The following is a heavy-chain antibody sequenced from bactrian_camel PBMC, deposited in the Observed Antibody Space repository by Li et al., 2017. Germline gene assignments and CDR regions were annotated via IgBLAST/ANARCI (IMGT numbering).Heavy chain of an antibody. D-gene: IGHD2*01. CDR2: IDSDGST. CDR1: GYRHSSGVC. V-gene: IGHV3S1*01. J-gene: IGHJ4*01. CDR3: VRGRGSGSRVKWTYDY. Sequence: QVQLVESGGGSVQTGGSLRLSCTSSGYRHSSGVCAGWFRQAPGKEREGVTIIDSDGSTSYADSVKGRFTISRDNAKNTLDLQLDSLKTEDTAMYYCVRGRGSGSRVKWTYDYWGQGTQVTVS.